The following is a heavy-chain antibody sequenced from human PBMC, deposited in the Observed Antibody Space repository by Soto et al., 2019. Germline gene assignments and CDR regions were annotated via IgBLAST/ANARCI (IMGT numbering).Heavy chain of an antibody. V-gene: IGHV3-49*04. CDR1: GFTFGDYA. J-gene: IGHJ6*02. D-gene: IGHD6-6*01. Sequence: PGGSLRLSCTASGFTFGDYAMSWVRQAPGKGLEWVGFIRSKAYGGTTEYAASVKGRFTISRDDSKSIAYLQMNSLKTEDTAVYYCTRDKRAARAYLRQGPNYYYYGMDVWGQGTTVTVSS. CDR3: TRDKRAARAYLRQGPNYYYYGMDV. CDR2: IRSKAYGGTT.